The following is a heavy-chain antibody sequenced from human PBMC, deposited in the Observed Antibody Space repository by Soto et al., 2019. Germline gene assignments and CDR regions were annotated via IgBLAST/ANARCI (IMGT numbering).Heavy chain of an antibody. D-gene: IGHD3-3*01. Sequence: SETLSLTCSVCGGTISGYYWTWIRKHAGKGLEWIGRIYSSGNTKYNPSLQSRVTMSLDTSNNQFSLRLTSVTAADTAVYYCARGQRFSDWFDPWGQGTLVTVSS. CDR1: GGTISGYY. CDR2: IYSSGNT. J-gene: IGHJ5*02. CDR3: ARGQRFSDWFDP. V-gene: IGHV4-4*07.